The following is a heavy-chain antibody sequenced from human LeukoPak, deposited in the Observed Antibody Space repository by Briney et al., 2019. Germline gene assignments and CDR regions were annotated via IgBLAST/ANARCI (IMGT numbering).Heavy chain of an antibody. Sequence: PSETLSLTCTVSGGSISSYYWSWIRQPPGKGLEWIGYIYCSGSTNYNPSLKSRVTISVDTSKNQFSLKLSSVTAADTAVYYCASSLADMDPNVFDYWGQGTLVTVSS. CDR1: GGSISSYY. V-gene: IGHV4-59*01. J-gene: IGHJ4*02. D-gene: IGHD3-9*01. CDR3: ASSLADMDPNVFDY. CDR2: IYCSGST.